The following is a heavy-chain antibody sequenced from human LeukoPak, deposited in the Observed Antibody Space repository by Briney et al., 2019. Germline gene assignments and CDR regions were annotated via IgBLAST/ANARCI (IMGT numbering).Heavy chain of an antibody. CDR1: GVSISSSTYY. J-gene: IGHJ4*02. V-gene: IGHV4-61*01. Sequence: SETLSLTCTVSGVSISSSTYYWSWIRQPPGKGLEWVGYIYYSGSTNYNPSLKSRVTISVDTSKNQFSLRLSSVTAADTAVYYCARGRPGNIVGILDYWGQGTLVTVSS. CDR2: IYYSGST. CDR3: ARGRPGNIVGILDY. D-gene: IGHD1-26*01.